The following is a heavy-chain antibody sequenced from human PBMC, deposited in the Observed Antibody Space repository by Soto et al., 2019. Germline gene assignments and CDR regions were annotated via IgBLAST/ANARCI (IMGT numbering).Heavy chain of an antibody. Sequence: GGSLRLSCAASGFTFSSYAMSWVRQAPGKGLEWVSAISGSAGSTYYADSVKGRFNISRDNSKNTLSLQMNSLRAEDTAVYYCAKLSGGYYDSSGYPFQHWGQGTLVTVSS. CDR2: ISGSAGST. CDR3: AKLSGGYYDSSGYPFQH. D-gene: IGHD3-22*01. V-gene: IGHV3-23*01. CDR1: GFTFSSYA. J-gene: IGHJ1*01.